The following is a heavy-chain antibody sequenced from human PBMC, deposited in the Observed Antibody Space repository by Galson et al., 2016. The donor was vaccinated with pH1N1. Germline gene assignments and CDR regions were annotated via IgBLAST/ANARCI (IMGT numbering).Heavy chain of an antibody. D-gene: IGHD5-18*01. CDR1: GYSFTDYY. CDR2: INPKSGDT. Sequence: SVKVSCKASGYSFTDYYIHWVRQAPGQGFEWMGWINPKSGDTKYAQKFQDWVTMTKDTSITTAYMEMRRLTSDGTAVYFCARDLRDRTGYSYGGFDYWGQGTLVAVSP. J-gene: IGHJ4*02. V-gene: IGHV1-2*04. CDR3: ARDLRDRTGYSYGGFDY.